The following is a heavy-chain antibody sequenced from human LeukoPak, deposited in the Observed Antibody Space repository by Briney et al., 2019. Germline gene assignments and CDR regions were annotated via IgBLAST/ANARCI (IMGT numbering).Heavy chain of an antibody. CDR2: IYTSADI. V-gene: IGHV4-4*09. CDR3: ARSPFVGGVGATSWYFDL. J-gene: IGHJ2*01. D-gene: IGHD1-26*01. CDR1: GASITSYY. Sequence: SETLSLTCTVSGASITSYYWPWIPQPPGKELEWIGNIYTSADINFNPSLKSRVTISLDASKRQFSLKLNSVSAADTAIYYCARSPFVGGVGATSWYFDLWGRGALVTVSS.